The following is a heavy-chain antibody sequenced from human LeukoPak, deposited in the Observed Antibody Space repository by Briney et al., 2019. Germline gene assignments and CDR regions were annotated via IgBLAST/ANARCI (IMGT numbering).Heavy chain of an antibody. CDR2: IWYDGSNK. CDR3: AKDSFGSLSWFDP. Sequence: GGSLRLSCAASGFTFSSYGMHWVRQAPGKGLEWVAVIWYDGSNKYYADSVKGRFTISRDNPKNTLYLQMNSLRAEDTAVYYCAKDSFGSLSWFDPWGQGTLVTVSS. V-gene: IGHV3-33*06. CDR1: GFTFSSYG. J-gene: IGHJ5*02. D-gene: IGHD1-26*01.